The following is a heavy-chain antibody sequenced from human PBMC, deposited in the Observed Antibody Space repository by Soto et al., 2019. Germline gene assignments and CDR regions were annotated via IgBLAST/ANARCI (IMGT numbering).Heavy chain of an antibody. D-gene: IGHD4-17*01. CDR2: IYHSGST. CDR3: ATLSFYGGNFVNY. CDR1: GGSISSGGYS. J-gene: IGHJ4*02. Sequence: SETLSLTCAVSGGSISSGGYSWSWIRQPPGKGLEWIGYIYHSGSTYYNPSLKSRVTISVDRSKNQFSLKLSSVTAADTAVYYCATLSFYGGNFVNYWGQGTLVTVSS. V-gene: IGHV4-30-2*01.